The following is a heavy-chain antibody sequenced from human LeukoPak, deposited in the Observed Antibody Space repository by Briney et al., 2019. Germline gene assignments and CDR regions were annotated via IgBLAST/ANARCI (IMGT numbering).Heavy chain of an antibody. D-gene: IGHD2-15*01. V-gene: IGHV1-2*02. Sequence: GASVKVSCKAPGYTFTGYYMHWMRQAPGQGLEWMGWINPNSGGTNYAQKFQGRVTMTRDTSISTAYMELSRLRSDDTAVYYCARGPKCSGGSCYSDYWGQGTLVTVSS. CDR1: GYTFTGYY. CDR3: ARGPKCSGGSCYSDY. J-gene: IGHJ4*02. CDR2: INPNSGGT.